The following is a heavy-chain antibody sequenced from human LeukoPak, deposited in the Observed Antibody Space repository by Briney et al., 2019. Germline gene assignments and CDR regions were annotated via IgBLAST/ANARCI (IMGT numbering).Heavy chain of an antibody. Sequence: SETLSLTCTVSGGSISSFYWSRIRQPPGKGLEWIGYIYYTGSTNYNSSLKSRVTISVDTSKNQFSLNLSSVTAADTAMYYCARRYCSSTSCYNGGFDPWGQGTLVTVSS. CDR3: ARRYCSSTSCYNGGFDP. CDR1: GGSISSFY. J-gene: IGHJ5*02. D-gene: IGHD2-2*02. CDR2: IYYTGST. V-gene: IGHV4-59*01.